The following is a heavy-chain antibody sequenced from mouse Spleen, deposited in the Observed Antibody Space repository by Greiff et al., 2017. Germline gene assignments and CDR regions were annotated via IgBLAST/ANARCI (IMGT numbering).Heavy chain of an antibody. CDR3: ARDPGRGAY. CDR1: GFTFSSYG. CDR2: ISSGGSYT. Sequence: EVKLVESGGDLVKPGGSLKLSCAASGFTFSSYGMSWVRQTPDKRLEWVATISSGGSYTYYPDSVKGRFTISRDNAKNTLYLQMSSLKSEDTAMYYCARDPGRGAYWGQGTLVTVSA. J-gene: IGHJ3*01. D-gene: IGHD3-3*01. V-gene: IGHV5-6*01.